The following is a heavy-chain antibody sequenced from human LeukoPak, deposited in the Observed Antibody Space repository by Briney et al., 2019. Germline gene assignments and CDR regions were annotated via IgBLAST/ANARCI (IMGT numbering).Heavy chain of an antibody. J-gene: IGHJ3*02. CDR1: GGSISSYY. CDR2: IYYSGST. V-gene: IGHV4-59*01. D-gene: IGHD6-19*01. Sequence: PSETLSLTCTVSGGSISSYYWSWIRQPPGKGLEWIGYIYYSGSTNYNPSLKSRVTISVDTSKNQFSLKLSSVTAADTAVYYCARTRRIAVAGGWSFDIWGQGTMVTVSS. CDR3: ARTRRIAVAGGWSFDI.